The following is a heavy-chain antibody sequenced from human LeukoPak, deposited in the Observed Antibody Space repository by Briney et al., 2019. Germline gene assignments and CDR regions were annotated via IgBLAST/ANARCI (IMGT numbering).Heavy chain of an antibody. Sequence: PGGSLRLSCAASGFTFSSWSMNWVRQAPGKGLEWVAVISYDGSNKYYADSVKGRFTISRDNSKNTLYLQMNSLRAEDTAVYYCARDYLGYCSSTSCSRHFQHWGQGTLVTVSS. J-gene: IGHJ1*01. CDR3: ARDYLGYCSSTSCSRHFQH. V-gene: IGHV3-30*03. D-gene: IGHD2-2*01. CDR2: ISYDGSNK. CDR1: GFTFSSWS.